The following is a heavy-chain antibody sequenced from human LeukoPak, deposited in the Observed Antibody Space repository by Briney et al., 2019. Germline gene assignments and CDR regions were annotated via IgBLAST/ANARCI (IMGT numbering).Heavy chain of an antibody. CDR3: ARHSQLTSDWSLNWFDP. CDR1: GITVDSDY. Sequence: GGSLRLSCAASGITVDSDYMSWVRQAPGKGLEWVSRIDSDGSSTNYADAVKGRFTISRDNAKNTLYLQMNSLGAEDTAVYFCARHSQLTSDWSLNWFDPWGQGTLVTVSS. CDR2: IDSDGSST. D-gene: IGHD6-19*01. V-gene: IGHV3-74*01. J-gene: IGHJ5*02.